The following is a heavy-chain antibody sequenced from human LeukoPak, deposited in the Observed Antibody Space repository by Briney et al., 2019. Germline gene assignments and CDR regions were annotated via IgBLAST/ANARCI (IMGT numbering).Heavy chain of an antibody. J-gene: IGHJ5*02. Sequence: SGTLSLTCTVSSGAISTSHWLSWVRQPPGQGLEWIGSIYYSGSTYYNPSLKSRVTISVDTSKNQFSLKLSSVTAADTAVYYCARGRYSSSWYVRVGWFDPWGQGTLVTVSS. V-gene: IGHV4-4*02. CDR1: SGAISTSHWL. CDR2: IYYSGST. D-gene: IGHD6-13*01. CDR3: ARGRYSSSWYVRVGWFDP.